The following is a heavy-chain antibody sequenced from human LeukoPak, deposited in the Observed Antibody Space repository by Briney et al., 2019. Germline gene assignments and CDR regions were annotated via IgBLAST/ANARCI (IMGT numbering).Heavy chain of an antibody. J-gene: IGHJ4*02. CDR1: GGSISSGDYY. CDR2: IYYSGST. CDR3: AREEYQLLVGHYFDY. D-gene: IGHD2-2*01. Sequence: PSQTLSLTCTVSGGSISSGDYYWSWIRQPPGKGLEWIGYIYYSGSTYYNPSLKSRVTISVDTSKNQFSLKLSSVTAADTAVYYCAREEYQLLVGHYFDYWGQGTLVTVSS. V-gene: IGHV4-30-4*08.